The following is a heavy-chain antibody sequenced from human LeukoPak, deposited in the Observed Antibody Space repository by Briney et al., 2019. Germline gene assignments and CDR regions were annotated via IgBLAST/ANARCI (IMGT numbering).Heavy chain of an antibody. CDR2: FDPEDGET. J-gene: IGHJ4*02. D-gene: IGHD3-3*01. CDR1: GYTLTELS. Sequence: ASVKVSCKVSGYTLTELSMHWVRQAPGKGLEWMGGFDPEDGETIYAQKFQGRVTMTEDTSTDTAYMELCSLRSEDTAVYYCATEGLRFLEWPPRYWGQGTLVTVSS. V-gene: IGHV1-24*01. CDR3: ATEGLRFLEWPPRY.